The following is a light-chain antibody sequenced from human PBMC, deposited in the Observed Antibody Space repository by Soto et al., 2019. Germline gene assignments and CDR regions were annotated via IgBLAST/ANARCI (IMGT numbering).Light chain of an antibody. CDR2: DSD. CDR1: SANIGSNY. CDR3: GAWDGSLSVVL. Sequence: QSVSTQPPSVSAAPGQKVTISCSGSSANIGSNYVSWYQQLPGTAPKLVIYDSDRRPSEIPDRFSGSKSGTSATLDITGLQTGDEADYYCGAWDGSLSVVLFGGGTKVTVL. V-gene: IGLV1-51*01. J-gene: IGLJ2*01.